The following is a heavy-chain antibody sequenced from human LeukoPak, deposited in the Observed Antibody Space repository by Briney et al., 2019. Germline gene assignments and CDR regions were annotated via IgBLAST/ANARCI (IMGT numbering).Heavy chain of an antibody. D-gene: IGHD6-13*01. V-gene: IGHV3-23*01. J-gene: IGHJ4*02. CDR3: AKDTSSWYGSFDS. CDR1: GFTFSSYS. Sequence: GGSLRLSCEASGFTFSSYSMNWVRQTPGKGLEWVSTISAGGSSTYYADSVKGRFTISRDNSKNTLFLQMNSLRADDTAVYYCAKDTSSWYGSFDSWGQGSLVTVSS. CDR2: ISAGGSST.